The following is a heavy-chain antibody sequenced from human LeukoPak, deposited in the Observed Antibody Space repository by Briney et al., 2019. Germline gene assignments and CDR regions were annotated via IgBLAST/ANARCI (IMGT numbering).Heavy chain of an antibody. V-gene: IGHV4-31*03. D-gene: IGHD3-3*01. J-gene: IGHJ6*02. CDR3: ARDQLGSGYYYYGMDV. CDR2: IYYSGST. Sequence: PSQTLSLTCTVSGGSISSGGYYWSWIRQHPGKGLEWIGYIYYSGSTYYNPSLKSRVTISVDTSKNQFSLKLSSVTAADTAVYYCARDQLGSGYYYYGMDVWGQGTTVAVSS. CDR1: GGSISSGGYY.